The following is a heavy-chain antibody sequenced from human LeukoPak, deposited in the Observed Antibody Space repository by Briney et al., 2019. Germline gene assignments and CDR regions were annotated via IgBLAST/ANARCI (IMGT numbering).Heavy chain of an antibody. J-gene: IGHJ6*02. D-gene: IGHD2-2*01. CDR2: IIPILGIA. CDR1: GGTFSSYA. V-gene: IGHV1-69*04. CDR3: ARDGGSTSHYYYGMDV. Sequence: SVKVSCKASGGTFSSYAISWVRQAPGQGLEWMGRIIPILGIANYAQKFQGRVTITADKSTSTAYMELSSLRSVDTAVYYCARDGGSTSHYYYGMDVWGQGTTVTVSS.